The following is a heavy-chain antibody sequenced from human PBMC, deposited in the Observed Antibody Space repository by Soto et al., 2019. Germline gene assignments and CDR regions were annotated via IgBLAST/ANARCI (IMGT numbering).Heavy chain of an antibody. Sequence: QVQLEQSGAEVKNPGASVKVSCKASGYTFTSYYMHWVRQAPGQGLEWMGVINPGGGITSYAENLHGRVTMTRDTSTSTAYMELSSLRSEDTAIYYCAGGLAVAYSPALLWGQGTLLTVYS. V-gene: IGHV1-46*01. CDR3: AGGLAVAYSPALL. CDR1: GYTFTSYY. CDR2: INPGGGIT. D-gene: IGHD6-19*01. J-gene: IGHJ4*02.